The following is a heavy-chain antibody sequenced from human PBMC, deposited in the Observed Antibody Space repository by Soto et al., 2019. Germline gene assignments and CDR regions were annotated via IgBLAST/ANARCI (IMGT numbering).Heavy chain of an antibody. J-gene: IGHJ3*02. V-gene: IGHV3-23*01. Sequence: GGSLRLSCAASGFTFSSYAMSWVRQAPGKGLEWVSAISGSGGSTYYADSVKGRFTISRDNSRNTLDLQMNSLRTEDTAVYYCAKDRDIVVVVAADDAFDIWGQGTMVTVSS. CDR3: AKDRDIVVVVAADDAFDI. CDR2: ISGSGGST. D-gene: IGHD2-15*01. CDR1: GFTFSSYA.